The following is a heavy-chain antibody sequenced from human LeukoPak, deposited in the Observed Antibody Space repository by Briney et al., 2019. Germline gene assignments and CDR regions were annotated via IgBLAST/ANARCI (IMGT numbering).Heavy chain of an antibody. J-gene: IGHJ3*02. CDR1: GYSISSGYH. D-gene: IGHD3-10*01. V-gene: IGHV4-38-2*02. CDR3: ARPRNQDYYGSGAEDAFDI. Sequence: SETLSLTCTVSGYSISSGYHWGWIRQPPGKGLEWIGSIYYSGSTYYNPSLKSRVTISVDTSKNQFSLKLSSVTAADTAVYYCARPRNQDYYGSGAEDAFDIWGQGTMVTVSS. CDR2: IYYSGST.